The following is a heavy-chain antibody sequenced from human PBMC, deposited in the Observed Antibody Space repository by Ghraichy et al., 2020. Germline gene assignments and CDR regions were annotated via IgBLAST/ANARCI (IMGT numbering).Heavy chain of an antibody. Sequence: SETLSLTCTVSGGSISSYYWSWIRQPPGKGLEWIGYIYYSGSTNYNPSLKSRVTISVDTSKNQFSLKLSSVTAADTAVYYCARAPYLYYYDSSGYFFDIWGQGTIVTVS. CDR1: GGSISSYY. CDR3: ARAPYLYYYDSSGYFFDI. V-gene: IGHV4-59*01. CDR2: IYYSGST. D-gene: IGHD3-22*01. J-gene: IGHJ3*02.